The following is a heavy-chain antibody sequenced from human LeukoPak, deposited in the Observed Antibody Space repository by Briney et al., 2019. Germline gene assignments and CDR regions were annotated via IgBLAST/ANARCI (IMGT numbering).Heavy chain of an antibody. D-gene: IGHD2-15*01. Sequence: SETLSLTCAVSGASISSSNWWSWVRQPPGKGLEWIGEIYHSGSTNYNPSLKSRVTISVDKSKNQFSLKLSSVTAADTAVYYCARRMGCSGGSCYAHSYWYFDLWGRGTLVTVSS. CDR3: ARRMGCSGGSCYAHSYWYFDL. CDR2: IYHSGST. J-gene: IGHJ2*01. CDR1: GASISSSNW. V-gene: IGHV4-4*02.